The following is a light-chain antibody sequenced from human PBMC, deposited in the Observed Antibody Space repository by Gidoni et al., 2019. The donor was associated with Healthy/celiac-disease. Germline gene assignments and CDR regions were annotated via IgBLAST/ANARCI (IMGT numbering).Light chain of an antibody. J-gene: IGLJ2*01. CDR3: SSYTSSSTLV. CDR1: SSDVGSFNR. V-gene: IGLV2-18*02. CDR2: GVS. Sequence: SALTQPPSVSGSPGQSVTISCTGTSSDVGSFNRVSWYQQPPGTAPKLMIYGVSNRPSGVPDRFSGSKSGNTASLTISGLQAEDEADYYCSSYTSSSTLVFGGGTKLTVL.